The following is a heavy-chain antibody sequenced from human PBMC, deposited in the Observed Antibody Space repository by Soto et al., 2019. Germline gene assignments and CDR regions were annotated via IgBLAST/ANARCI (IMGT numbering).Heavy chain of an antibody. CDR1: GDSLRSSYHY. D-gene: IGHD2-8*01. CDR3: VRVEMYAGEFTPNFDR. Sequence: WETLSLTCTVSGDSLRSSYHYWGWIRQLPGKGLEWIGSIYYTGNTYYNPSLKSRVSISVDMDTNEISLRLRAESVADTAVYYCVRVEMYAGEFTPNFDRWGHGALVTVSS. V-gene: IGHV4-39*01. CDR2: IYYTGNT. J-gene: IGHJ4*01.